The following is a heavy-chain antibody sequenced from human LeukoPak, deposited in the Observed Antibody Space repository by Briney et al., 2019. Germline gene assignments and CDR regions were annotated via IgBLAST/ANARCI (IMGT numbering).Heavy chain of an antibody. J-gene: IGHJ4*02. V-gene: IGHV3-23*01. CDR2: NSDSVATK. CDR3: AKIRAARPGY. Sequence: TGGSLRLSCAASGFTFSRYGMNWVRQAPGKGLEWVSGNSDSVATKYYEDSVKGRFNISRDNAKIRLYLQMHSVRPEDTAIYYCAKIRAARPGYWGQGTLVTVSS. CDR1: GFTFSRYG. D-gene: IGHD6-6*01.